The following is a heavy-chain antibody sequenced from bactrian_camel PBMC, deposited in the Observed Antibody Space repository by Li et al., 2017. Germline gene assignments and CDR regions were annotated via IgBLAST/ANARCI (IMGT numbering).Heavy chain of an antibody. J-gene: IGHJ4*01. CDR1: GYTYSRYC. Sequence: HVQLVESGGGSVQSGGSLRLSCAASGYTYSRYCMGWFRQVPGKEREGVATINSDGTTSYEDSVKGRFTISQDNAKNTLYLQMNSLKVEDTAMYYCAKCRDGLGWTDYHYWGQGTQVTVS. V-gene: IGHV3S55*01. CDR2: INSDGTT. CDR3: AKCRDGLGWTDYHY. D-gene: IGHD5*01.